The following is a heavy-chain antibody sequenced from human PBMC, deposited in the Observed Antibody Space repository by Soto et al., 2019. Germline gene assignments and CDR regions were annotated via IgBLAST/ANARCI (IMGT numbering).Heavy chain of an antibody. CDR3: AKDKLYIRGVIQTGFAP. Sequence: PGGSLRLSCAASGLTFSDYYMSWIRQAPGKGLEWVSYITSSGSYTKYADSVQGRFTISRDNAKNSLYLQMNSLRAEDTAVYYCAKDKLYIRGVIQTGFAPGGQGPLVPFSS. CDR1: GLTFSDYY. CDR2: ITSSGSYT. J-gene: IGHJ5*02. D-gene: IGHD3-10*02. V-gene: IGHV3-11*05.